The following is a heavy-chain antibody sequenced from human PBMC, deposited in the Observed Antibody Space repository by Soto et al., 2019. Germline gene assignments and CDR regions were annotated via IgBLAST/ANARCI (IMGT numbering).Heavy chain of an antibody. V-gene: IGHV1-69*13. CDR2: IIPIFGTA. D-gene: IGHD5-12*01. Sequence: SVKVSCKASGGTFSSYAISWLRQSPGQGLEWMGGIIPIFGTANYAQKFQGRVTITADESTSTAYMELSSLRSEDTAVYYCGAGMATITYYYYYGMDVWGQGTTVTVSS. CDR3: GAGMATITYYYYYGMDV. J-gene: IGHJ6*02. CDR1: GGTFSSYA.